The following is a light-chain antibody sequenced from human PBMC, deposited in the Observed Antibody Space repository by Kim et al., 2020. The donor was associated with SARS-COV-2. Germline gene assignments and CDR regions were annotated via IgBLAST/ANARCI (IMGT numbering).Light chain of an antibody. CDR3: SSYTGRYTWV. CDR1: SSDVGAYNF. V-gene: IGLV2-14*01. J-gene: IGLJ3*02. Sequence: QSALTQPASVSGSPGQSITISCTGTSSDVGAYNFVSWYQQYPGKAPKLVIYDVGNRPSGVSRRFSGSKSGNTASLTISGLLAEDEADYYCSSYTGRYTWVFGGGTKLTVL. CDR2: DVG.